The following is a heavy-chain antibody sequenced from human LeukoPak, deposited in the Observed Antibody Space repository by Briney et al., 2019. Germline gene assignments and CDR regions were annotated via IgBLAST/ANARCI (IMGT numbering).Heavy chain of an antibody. J-gene: IGHJ4*02. CDR3: AKGGKWDVTPFDY. V-gene: IGHV3-23*01. CDR1: GFSFSRSD. Sequence: GGSLRLSCAASGFSFSRSDMIWVRQAPGKGLEWVTIISGSGDTSFYADSVRGRFTISRDNSRDTLYLQLNSLRAEDTAVYYCAKGGKWDVTPFDYWGQGTLVTVSS. CDR2: ISGSGDTS. D-gene: IGHD1-26*01.